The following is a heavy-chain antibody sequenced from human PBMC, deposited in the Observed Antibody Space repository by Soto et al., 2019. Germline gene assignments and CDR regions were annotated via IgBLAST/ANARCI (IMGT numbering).Heavy chain of an antibody. CDR2: IFHSGST. J-gene: IGHJ6*02. CDR1: GDSISSSNW. V-gene: IGHV4-4*02. Sequence: QVQLQESGPGLVKPSGTLSLTCAVSGDSISSSNWWSWVRQSPEKGLEWIGQIFHSGSTNYNPSLKSRVTISVDKSKNQFSLKMNSVTAADTAVYYCAREEGDGNYYYYGVDVWGQGTTVTVSS. D-gene: IGHD2-21*02. CDR3: AREEGDGNYYYYGVDV.